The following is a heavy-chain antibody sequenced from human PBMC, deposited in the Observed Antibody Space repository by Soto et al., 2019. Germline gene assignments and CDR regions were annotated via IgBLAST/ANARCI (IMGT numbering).Heavy chain of an antibody. CDR3: AHRPSECIYGNCYSGFDY. CDR1: GFSLSTSGVG. CDR2: IYWDDDK. D-gene: IGHD2-15*01. J-gene: IGHJ4*02. Sequence: QITLKESGPTLVKPTQTLTLTCTFSGFSLSTSGVGVGWIRQPPGKALEWLALIYWDDDKRYSPSLKSRLTITKATSKNQVVLTTTTMDPVDTATYYSAHRPSECIYGNCYSGFDYWGQGTRVSVSS. V-gene: IGHV2-5*02.